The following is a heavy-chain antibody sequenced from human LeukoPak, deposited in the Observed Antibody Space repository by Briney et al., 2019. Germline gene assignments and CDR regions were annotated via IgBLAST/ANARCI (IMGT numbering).Heavy chain of an antibody. Sequence: GGSLRLSCAASGFTFSSYWMSWVRQAPGKGLEWVSVIYSGGSTYYADSVKGRFTISRDNSKNTPYLQMNSLRAEDTAVYYCARDLSGSLDYWGQGTLVTVSS. V-gene: IGHV3-53*01. D-gene: IGHD1-26*01. J-gene: IGHJ4*02. CDR1: GFTFSSYW. CDR3: ARDLSGSLDY. CDR2: IYSGGST.